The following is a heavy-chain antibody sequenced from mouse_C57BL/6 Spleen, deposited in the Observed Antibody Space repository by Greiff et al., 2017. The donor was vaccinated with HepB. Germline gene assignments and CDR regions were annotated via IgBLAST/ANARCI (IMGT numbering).Heavy chain of an antibody. V-gene: IGHV1-22*01. D-gene: IGHD3-2*02. CDR2: INPNNGGT. J-gene: IGHJ3*01. CDR1: GYTFTDYN. Sequence: EVQGVESGPELVKPGASVKMSCKASGYTFTDYNMHWVKQSHGKSLEWIGYINPNNGGTSYNQKFKGKATLTVNKSSSTAYMELRSLTSEDSAVYYCAREDSSGYTWFAYWGQGTLVTVSA. CDR3: AREDSSGYTWFAY.